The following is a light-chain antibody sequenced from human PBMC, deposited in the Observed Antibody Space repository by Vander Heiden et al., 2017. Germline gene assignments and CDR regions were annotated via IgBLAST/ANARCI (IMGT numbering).Light chain of an antibody. CDR1: QSVSSD. V-gene: IGKV3-15*01. CDR2: GAS. CDR3: QQYYNWPPWT. Sequence: EIVMTQSPATLSVSPGERVTLSCRASQSVSSDLAWYQQKPGQAPRLLIYGASNRATDIPARFSGSGSGTEFTLTISSLQSEDFALYYCQQYYNWPPWTFGQGTKVEIK. J-gene: IGKJ1*01.